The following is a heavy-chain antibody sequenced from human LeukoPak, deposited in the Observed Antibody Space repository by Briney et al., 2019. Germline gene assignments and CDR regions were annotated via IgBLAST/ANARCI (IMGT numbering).Heavy chain of an antibody. D-gene: IGHD6-19*01. CDR1: GGSISSYY. Sequence: SETLSLTCTVSGGSISSYYWSWIRQPAGKGLEWIGRIYTSGSTNYNPSLKSRVTMSVDTSKNQFSLKLSSVTAADTAVYYCARDVAVAGEDYFDYWGQGTLVTVSS. J-gene: IGHJ4*02. CDR3: ARDVAVAGEDYFDY. V-gene: IGHV4-4*07. CDR2: IYTSGST.